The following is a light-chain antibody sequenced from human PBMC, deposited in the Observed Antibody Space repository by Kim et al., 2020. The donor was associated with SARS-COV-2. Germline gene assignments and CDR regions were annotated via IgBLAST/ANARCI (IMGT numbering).Light chain of an antibody. V-gene: IGLV3-19*01. J-gene: IGLJ3*02. CDR1: ILRNYP. CDR2: DKD. CDR3: GDQASNGPGV. Sequence: ALGQTIRSTRLGGILRNYPASCYQQQPGDAAILVMDDKDDVRPTGVPDRDSGSNTGNTVFLTMTGAQVEDEADYDCGDQASNGPGVFGGGTQLTVL.